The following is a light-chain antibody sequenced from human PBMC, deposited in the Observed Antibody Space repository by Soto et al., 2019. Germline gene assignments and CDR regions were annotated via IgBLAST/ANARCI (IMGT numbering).Light chain of an antibody. Sequence: DIHMTQSPSAMSASLGDRVTITCRSSQGISNSLAWFQQKPGRVPKRLIYGASTLQSWAPSRFSGSASGAAFTLTISSLQPEDFATYYCLQYNSYPFTFGGGTKVDIK. J-gene: IGKJ4*01. V-gene: IGKV1-17*03. CDR2: GAS. CDR3: LQYNSYPFT. CDR1: QGISNS.